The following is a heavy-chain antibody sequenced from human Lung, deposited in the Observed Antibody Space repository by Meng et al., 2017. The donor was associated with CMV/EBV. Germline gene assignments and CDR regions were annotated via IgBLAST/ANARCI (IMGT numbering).Heavy chain of an antibody. CDR2: TNPNSGGT. D-gene: IGHD2-2*02. J-gene: IGHJ5*02. CDR3: ASGGYCSRTSCYRGWFAA. CDR1: GYTFTGYN. V-gene: IGHV1-2*02. Sequence: SVNVSXKASGYTFTGYNMHWVRQAPGQGLEWMGWTNPNSGGTHYAQKFWGRVTMTRDTSISNAYMEMSRLRADDTAGYYWASGGYCSRTSCYRGWFAAWGPGTXVNGAS.